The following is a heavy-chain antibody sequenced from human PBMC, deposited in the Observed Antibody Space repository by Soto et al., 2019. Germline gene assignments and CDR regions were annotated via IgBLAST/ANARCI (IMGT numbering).Heavy chain of an antibody. CDR1: GDSISGYN. Sequence: QVQLQESGPGLVKPSETLSLTCTVSGDSISGYNLAWIRQPPGKGLEWIGYFRSGGGTSYNPSLKRRVAISAETSTKQFSLRLSSVTAADTAVYYCVRQGIGVLHGLVDVWGQGTTVTVSS. CDR2: FRSGGGT. D-gene: IGHD3-10*01. J-gene: IGHJ6*02. CDR3: VRQGIGVLHGLVDV. V-gene: IGHV4-59*08.